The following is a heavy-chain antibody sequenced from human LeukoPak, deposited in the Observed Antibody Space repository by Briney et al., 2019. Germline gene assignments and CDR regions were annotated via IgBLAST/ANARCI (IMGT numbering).Heavy chain of an antibody. CDR1: GGSISSYY. D-gene: IGHD6-19*01. CDR2: IYYSGST. V-gene: IGHV4-59*01. J-gene: IGHJ4*02. CDR3: ARGQWLVDY. Sequence: SETLSLTCTVSGGSISSYYWSWIRQPPGKGLEWIGYIYYSGSTNYNPSLKSRVTISVDTSKNQFSLKLSSVAAADTAVYYCARGQWLVDYWGQGTLVTVSS.